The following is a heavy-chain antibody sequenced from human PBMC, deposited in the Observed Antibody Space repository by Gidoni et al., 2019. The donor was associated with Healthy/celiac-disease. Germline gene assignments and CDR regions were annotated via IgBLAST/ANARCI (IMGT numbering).Heavy chain of an antibody. CDR2: IYYSGST. Sequence: QLQLQESGPGLVKPSETLSLSCTVSGGSISSSSYYWGWIRQPPGKGLAWIGSIYYSGSTYYNPSLKSRVTISVDTSKNQFSRKLSSVTAADTAVYYCARGRGGYSSRQNWFDPWGQGTLVTVSS. CDR1: GGSISSSSYY. V-gene: IGHV4-39*01. J-gene: IGHJ5*02. D-gene: IGHD6-13*01. CDR3: ARGRGGYSSRQNWFDP.